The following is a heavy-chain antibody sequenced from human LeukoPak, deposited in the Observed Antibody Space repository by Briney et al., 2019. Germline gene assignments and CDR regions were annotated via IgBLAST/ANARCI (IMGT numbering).Heavy chain of an antibody. V-gene: IGHV1-69*05. CDR3: ARGPPGSGSYLFSSWFDP. CDR2: IIPIFGTA. J-gene: IGHJ5*02. Sequence: GASVTVSFKASGGTFSSYAISWVRQAPGQGLEWMGGIIPIFGTANYAQKFQGRVTFTTDESTSTAYMELSSLRSEGTAVYYCARGPPGSGSYLFSSWFDPWGQGTLVTVSS. D-gene: IGHD3-10*01. CDR1: GGTFSSYA.